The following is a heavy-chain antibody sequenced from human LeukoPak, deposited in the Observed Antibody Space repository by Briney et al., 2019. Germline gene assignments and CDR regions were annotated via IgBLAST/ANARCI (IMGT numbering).Heavy chain of an antibody. Sequence: SVKVSFKASGGTFSSYAISWVRQAPGQGLEWMGGIVPIFGTADYAQKFQGRVTITADESTSTAYMELSSLRSEDTAVYYCATPGTTVTTEVYYYYGMDVWGQGTTVTVSS. CDR2: IVPIFGTA. V-gene: IGHV1-69*13. J-gene: IGHJ6*02. D-gene: IGHD4-17*01. CDR1: GGTFSSYA. CDR3: ATPGTTVTTEVYYYYGMDV.